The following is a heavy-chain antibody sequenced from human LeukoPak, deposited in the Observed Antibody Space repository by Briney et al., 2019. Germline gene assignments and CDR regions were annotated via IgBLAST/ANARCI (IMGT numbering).Heavy chain of an antibody. V-gene: IGHV4-39*01. CDR1: GVSISSSSYY. Sequence: SETLSLTCTVSGVSISSSSYYWGWLRQPPGKGLEGIGSIYYSGSTYYNPALKSRVTISADTSKNQFSVKLSSVTAADTAVYYCARHRYGGYNWFDPWGQGTLVTVSS. CDR3: ARHRYGGYNWFDP. J-gene: IGHJ5*02. D-gene: IGHD1-1*01. CDR2: IYYSGST.